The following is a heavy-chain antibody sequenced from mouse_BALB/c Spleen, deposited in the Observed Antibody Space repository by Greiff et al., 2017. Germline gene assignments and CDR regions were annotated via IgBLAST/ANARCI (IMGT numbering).Heavy chain of an antibody. CDR1: GFTFSDYY. CDR2: ISDGGSYT. Sequence: GKLVESGGGLVKPGGSLKLSCAASGFTFSDYYMYWVRQTPEKRLEWVATISDGGSYTYYPDSVKGRFTISRDNAKNNLYLQMSSLKSEDTAMYYCARDRGLRHSYAMDYWGQGTSVTVSP. J-gene: IGHJ4*01. CDR3: ARDRGLRHSYAMDY. V-gene: IGHV5-4*02. D-gene: IGHD2-4*01.